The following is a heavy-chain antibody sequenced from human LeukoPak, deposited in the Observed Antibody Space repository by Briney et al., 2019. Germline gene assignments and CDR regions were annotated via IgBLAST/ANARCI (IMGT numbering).Heavy chain of an antibody. CDR1: GYTLTELS. J-gene: IGHJ4*02. CDR3: ATIGPLTGSYPGYYFDY. D-gene: IGHD7-27*01. Sequence: ASVKVSCKVSGYTLTELSMHWVRQAPGKGLEWMGGFDPEDGETIYAQEFQGRVTMTEDTSTDTAYMELSSLRSEDTAVYYCATIGPLTGSYPGYYFDYWGQGTLVTVSS. V-gene: IGHV1-24*01. CDR2: FDPEDGET.